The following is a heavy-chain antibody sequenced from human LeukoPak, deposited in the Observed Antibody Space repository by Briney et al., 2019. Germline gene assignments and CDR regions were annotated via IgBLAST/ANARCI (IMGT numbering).Heavy chain of an antibody. Sequence: SETLSLTCTVSGGSISSYYWSWIRQPPGKGLEWIGYIYYSGSTNYNPSLKSRVTISVDTSKNQFSLKLSSVTAADTAVYYCARPQAPLDGSGRSNWFDPWGQGTLVTVSS. CDR2: IYYSGST. D-gene: IGHD3-10*01. J-gene: IGHJ5*02. CDR3: ARPQAPLDGSGRSNWFDP. CDR1: GGSISSYY. V-gene: IGHV4-59*01.